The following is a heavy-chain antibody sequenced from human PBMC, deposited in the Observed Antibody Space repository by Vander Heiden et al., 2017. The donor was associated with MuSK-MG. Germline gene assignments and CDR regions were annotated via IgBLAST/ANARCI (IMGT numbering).Heavy chain of an antibody. V-gene: IGHV4-39*01. CDR1: GGSISSSSYY. CDR3: ARGSPGNYDSSGDIVGYFDL. D-gene: IGHD3-22*01. CDR2: IYYSGSN. J-gene: IGHJ2*01. Sequence: QLQLQESGPALVKPSETLSLTCTVPGGSISSSSYYWGWIRQPPGKGLEWIGSIYYSGSNYYNPSIKSRVTISVDTSKNQFSLKRSSVTAADTAVHYCARGSPGNYDSSGDIVGYFDLRGRGPLVTVSS.